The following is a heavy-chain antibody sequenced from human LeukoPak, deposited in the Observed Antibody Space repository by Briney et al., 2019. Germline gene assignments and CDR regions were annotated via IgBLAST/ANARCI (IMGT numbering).Heavy chain of an antibody. CDR1: GFTFSSYA. D-gene: IGHD6-13*01. V-gene: IGHV3-23*01. CDR3: AKRQGIAAAGTGKYFDY. J-gene: IGHJ4*02. Sequence: GGSLRLSCAASGFTFSSYAMSWVRQAPGKGLEWVSAIGGSGGSTYYADSVKGRFTISRDNSKNTLYLQMNSLRAEDTAVYYCAKRQGIAAAGTGKYFDYWGQGTLVTVSS. CDR2: IGGSGGST.